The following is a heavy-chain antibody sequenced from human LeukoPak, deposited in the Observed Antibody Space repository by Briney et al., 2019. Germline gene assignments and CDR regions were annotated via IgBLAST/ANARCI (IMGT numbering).Heavy chain of an antibody. Sequence: PGGSLRLSCAASGFTFSSYSMNWVRQAPGKGLEWVSSISSSSSYIYYADSVKGRFTISRDNAKNSLYLQMNSLRAEDTAVYYCARDRGWELLHFDYWGQGTLVTVSS. CDR1: GFTFSSYS. CDR3: ARDRGWELLHFDY. CDR2: ISSSSSYI. D-gene: IGHD1-26*01. V-gene: IGHV3-21*01. J-gene: IGHJ4*02.